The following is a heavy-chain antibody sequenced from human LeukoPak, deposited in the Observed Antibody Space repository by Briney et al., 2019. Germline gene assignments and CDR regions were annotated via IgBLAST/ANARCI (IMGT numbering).Heavy chain of an antibody. J-gene: IGHJ4*02. V-gene: IGHV1-69*04. CDR1: SGTFSSYA. CDR3: ARLVDYGDYYYFDY. D-gene: IGHD4-17*01. CDR2: IIPILGIA. Sequence: ASVKVSCKASSGTFSSYAISWVRQAPGQGLEWMGRIIPILGIANYAQKFQGRVTITADKSTSTAYMELSSLRSGDTAVYYCARLVDYGDYYYFDYWGQGTLVTVSS.